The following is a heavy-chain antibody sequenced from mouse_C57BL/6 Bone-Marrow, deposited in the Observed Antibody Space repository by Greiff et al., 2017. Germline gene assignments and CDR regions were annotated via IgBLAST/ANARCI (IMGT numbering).Heavy chain of an antibody. D-gene: IGHD2-5*01. J-gene: IGHJ4*01. V-gene: IGHV1-81*01. CDR3: ARGVYYSNLGYVMDY. CDR2: IYPRSGNT. CDR1: GYTFPSYG. Sequence: VQLQQSGAELARPGASVKLSCKASGYTFPSYGISWVKQRTGQGLEWIGEIYPRSGNTYYNEKFKCKATLTADKSSSPAYMELRSLTSEDSAVYFWARGVYYSNLGYVMDYWGQGTSVTVSS.